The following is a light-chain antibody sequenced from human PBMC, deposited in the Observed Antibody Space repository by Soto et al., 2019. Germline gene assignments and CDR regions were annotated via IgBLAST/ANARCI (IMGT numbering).Light chain of an antibody. CDR3: QQYNNWPTCT. CDR2: GAS. CDR1: QSVSSN. Sequence: EIVMTQSPATLSVSPGERATLSCRASQSVSSNLAWYQQKPGQAPRLLIYGASTRATGIPARFSGSGSGTEFTLTISSLXSEDFAVYYCQQYNNWPTCTFGQGTKVDIK. J-gene: IGKJ1*01. V-gene: IGKV3-15*01.